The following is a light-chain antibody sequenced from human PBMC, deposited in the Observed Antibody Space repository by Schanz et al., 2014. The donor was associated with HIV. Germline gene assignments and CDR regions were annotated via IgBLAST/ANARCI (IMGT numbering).Light chain of an antibody. J-gene: IGKJ1*01. CDR1: QSVSNRY. CDR3: QQYGSPPWT. V-gene: IGKV3-20*01. Sequence: EIVLTQSPGTLSLSPGEGVTLSCRASQSVSNRYLAWYQQRPGQAPSLLIYGASTRTVGIPDRFSSSDSGTAFSPPISSVEPEEYSMYYCQQYGSPPWTFGQGTKVEVK. CDR2: GAS.